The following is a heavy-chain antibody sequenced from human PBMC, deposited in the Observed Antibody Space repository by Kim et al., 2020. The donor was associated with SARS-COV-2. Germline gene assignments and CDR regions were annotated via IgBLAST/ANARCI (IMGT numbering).Heavy chain of an antibody. D-gene: IGHD6-19*01. Sequence: ASVKVSCKASGYTFTSYAMNWVRQAPGQGLEWMGWINTNTGNPTYAQGFTGRFVFSLDTSVSTAYLQISSLKAEDTAVYYCARVYPSSGWYDPDYYYYYGMDVWGQGTTVTVSS. V-gene: IGHV7-4-1*02. J-gene: IGHJ6*02. CDR3: ARVYPSSGWYDPDYYYYYGMDV. CDR2: INTNTGNP. CDR1: GYTFTSYA.